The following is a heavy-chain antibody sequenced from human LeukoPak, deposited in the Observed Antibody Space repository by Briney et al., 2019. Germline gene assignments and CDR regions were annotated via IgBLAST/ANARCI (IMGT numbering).Heavy chain of an antibody. CDR2: IYTSGST. J-gene: IGHJ4*02. V-gene: IGHV4-4*07. D-gene: IGHD6-19*01. CDR3: ARIMRQWLVKGYFDY. CDR1: GGSISSYY. Sequence: PSETLSLTCTVSGGSISSYYWSWIRQPAGKGLEWIGRIYTSGSTNYNPSLKSRVTMSVDTSKNQFSLKLSSVTAADTAVYYCARIMRQWLVKGYFDYWGQGTLVTVSS.